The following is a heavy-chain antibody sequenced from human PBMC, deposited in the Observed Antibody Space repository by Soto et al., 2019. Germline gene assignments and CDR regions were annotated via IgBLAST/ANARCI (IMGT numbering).Heavy chain of an antibody. J-gene: IGHJ6*02. CDR3: ARHETGDWHYYYGMDV. Sequence: GESLKISCKGSGYSFTSYWIGWVRQMPGKGLEWMGIIYPGDSDTRYSPSFQGQVTISADKSISTAYLQWSSLKASDTAMYYCARHETGDWHYYYGMDVWGQGTTVTVSS. CDR2: IYPGDSDT. V-gene: IGHV5-51*01. CDR1: GYSFTSYW. D-gene: IGHD7-27*01.